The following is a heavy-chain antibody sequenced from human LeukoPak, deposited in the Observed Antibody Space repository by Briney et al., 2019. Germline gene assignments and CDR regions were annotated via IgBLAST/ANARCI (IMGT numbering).Heavy chain of an antibody. Sequence: GGSLRLSCAASGFTFSFNSMHWVRQGPGKGLVWVSRIKRDGSGTTYADSVKGRVTIPRDNAKNTLYLQMNSLRAEDTAVYYCARSNGFGMDVWGQGTTVTVSS. CDR3: ARSNGFGMDV. D-gene: IGHD2-8*01. V-gene: IGHV3-74*01. CDR1: GFTFSFNS. CDR2: IKRDGSGT. J-gene: IGHJ6*02.